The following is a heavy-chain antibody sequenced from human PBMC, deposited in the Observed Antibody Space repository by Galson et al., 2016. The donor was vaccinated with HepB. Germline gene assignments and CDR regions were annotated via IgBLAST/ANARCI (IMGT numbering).Heavy chain of an antibody. J-gene: IGHJ5*02. Sequence: SLRLSCAASGVTFSNYAMSWVRQAPGKGLEWVSSISGSGDTTYDADAVRGRFTISRDNSRNTLSLQMDSLRAEDPAIYYCAKGNIVQVPAAPYAWGQGALVTVSS. CDR2: ISGSGDTT. V-gene: IGHV3-23*01. CDR3: AKGNIVQVPAAPYA. D-gene: IGHD2-2*01. CDR1: GVTFSNYA.